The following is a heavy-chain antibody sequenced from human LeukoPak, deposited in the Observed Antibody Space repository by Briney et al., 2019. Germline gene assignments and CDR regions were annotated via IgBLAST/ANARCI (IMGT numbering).Heavy chain of an antibody. D-gene: IGHD5-24*01. V-gene: IGHV3-48*03. Sequence: VGSLRLSCAASGFTFSSSEMNWVRQAPGKGLEWVSYISSSGSTIYYADSVKGRFTISRDNDKNSLYLQMNSLRAEDTAVYYCAREMATGVFDYWGQGTLVTVSS. J-gene: IGHJ4*02. CDR1: GFTFSSSE. CDR2: ISSSGSTI. CDR3: AREMATGVFDY.